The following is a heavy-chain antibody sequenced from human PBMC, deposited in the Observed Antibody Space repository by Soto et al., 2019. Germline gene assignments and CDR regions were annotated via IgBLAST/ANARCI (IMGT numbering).Heavy chain of an antibody. CDR1: GFTFSTYA. J-gene: IGHJ4*02. Sequence: EVQLLESGGKLVQPGGSLTLSCAASGFTFSTYAMAWVRQAPGKGLEWVSGVSASGPNTDYADPVKGRFYISRDNSKNTVSLHMNSLRAEDTAFYYCAKDRRRRTSGYFFDYWRQGTPVTVSS. V-gene: IGHV3-23*01. CDR2: VSASGPNT. CDR3: AKDRRRRTSGYFFDY. D-gene: IGHD1-1*01.